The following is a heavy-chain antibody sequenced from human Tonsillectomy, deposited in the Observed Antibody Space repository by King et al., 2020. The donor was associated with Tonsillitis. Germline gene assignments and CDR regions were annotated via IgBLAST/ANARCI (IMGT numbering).Heavy chain of an antibody. CDR2: IRNKPAGYTT. D-gene: IGHD2-15*01. CDR1: GFTFSAYF. Sequence: VQLVESGGGLVQPGGSLTLSCAASGFTFSAYFMDWVRQTPGKGLEWIGRIRNKPAGYTTEYAASVKGRFTISRDDSRNSLYLQMNSLKSDDTAVYYCTKGVCRGGNCYAGDFWGQGTLVTVSS. J-gene: IGHJ4*02. CDR3: TKGVCRGGNCYAGDF. V-gene: IGHV3-72*01.